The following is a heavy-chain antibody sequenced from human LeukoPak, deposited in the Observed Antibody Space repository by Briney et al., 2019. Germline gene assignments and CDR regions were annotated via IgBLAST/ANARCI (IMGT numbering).Heavy chain of an antibody. D-gene: IGHD1-14*01. CDR3: AKPARIDAFDI. J-gene: IGHJ3*02. V-gene: IGHV3-23*01. Sequence: PGGSLRLSCAASGFTFNNYAMNWVRQAPGKGLELVSSISGSGGNTYYADSVKGRFTISRDNSKNTLYLQMNSLRAEDTAVYYCAKPARIDAFDIWGQGTMITVSS. CDR1: GFTFNNYA. CDR2: ISGSGGNT.